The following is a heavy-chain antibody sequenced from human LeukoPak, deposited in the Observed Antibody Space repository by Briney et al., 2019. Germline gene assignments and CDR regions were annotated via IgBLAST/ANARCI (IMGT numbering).Heavy chain of an antibody. Sequence: ASVKVSCKASGYTFTGYCMHWVRQAPGQGLEWMGWINPNSGGTNYAQKFQGRVTMTRDTSISTAYMELSRLRSDDTAVYYCARGGVQDIVVVPAANGIDYWGQGTVVTVSS. J-gene: IGHJ4*02. CDR2: INPNSGGT. CDR3: ARGGVQDIVVVPAANGIDY. D-gene: IGHD2-2*01. CDR1: GYTFTGYC. V-gene: IGHV1-2*02.